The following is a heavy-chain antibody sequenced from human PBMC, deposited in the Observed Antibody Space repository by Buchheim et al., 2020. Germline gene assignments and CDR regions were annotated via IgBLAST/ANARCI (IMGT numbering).Heavy chain of an antibody. J-gene: IGHJ4*02. CDR3: ARHRSLQYLDY. Sequence: EVQLVQSGAEVKKPGESLKISCKGSEYSFPSYWIGWVRQMPGKGLEWMGIIFPRDSDTRYSPSFQGRVTISVDTSINTPYPQWSSLEASDTAIYYCARHRSLQYLDYWGQGTL. D-gene: IGHD3-16*02. V-gene: IGHV5-51*01. CDR1: EYSFPSYW. CDR2: IFPRDSDT.